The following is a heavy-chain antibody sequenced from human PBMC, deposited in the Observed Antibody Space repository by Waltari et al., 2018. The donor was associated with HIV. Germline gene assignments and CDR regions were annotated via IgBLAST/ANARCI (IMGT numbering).Heavy chain of an antibody. CDR1: GFNFRRSW. CDR2: INMDGAET. D-gene: IGHD2-2*01. CDR3: TRDLSTYGHEFDY. Sequence: DVPLADSGGHLVRPGGSMRLSYPAPGFNFRRSWMHWIRHAPGKGLVCVENINMDGAETSYLDSVKGRFTISRDNTKTTVYLQMNGLRVDDTAIYYCTRDLSTYGHEFDYWGQGTRVTVAS. J-gene: IGHJ4*02. V-gene: IGHV3-74*01.